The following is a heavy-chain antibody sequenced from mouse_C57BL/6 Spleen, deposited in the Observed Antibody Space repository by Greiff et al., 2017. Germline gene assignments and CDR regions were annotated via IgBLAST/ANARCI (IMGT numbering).Heavy chain of an antibody. J-gene: IGHJ3*01. CDR2: INPNNGGT. D-gene: IGHD2-2*01. V-gene: IGHV1-26*01. CDR3: AMDGYEAWFAY. CDR1: GYTFTDYY. Sequence: VQLQQSGPELVKPGASVKISCKASGYTFTDYYMNWVKQSHGKSLEWIGDINPNNGGTSYNQKFKGKATLTVDKSSSTAYMELRSLTSEDSAVYYCAMDGYEAWFAYWGQGTLVTVSA.